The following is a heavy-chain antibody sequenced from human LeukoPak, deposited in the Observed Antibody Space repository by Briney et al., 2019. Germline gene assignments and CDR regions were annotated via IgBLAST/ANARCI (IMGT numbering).Heavy chain of an antibody. V-gene: IGHV3-30*18. Sequence: GGSLRLSCAASGFTFSSYGMHWVRQAPGKGLEWVAVISYDGSNKYYADSVKGRFTISRDNSKNTLYLQMNSLRAEDTAVYYCAKDTRYSSGWSSYGMDVWGQGTTVTVSS. CDR2: ISYDGSNK. CDR1: GFTFSSYG. CDR3: AKDTRYSSGWSSYGMDV. J-gene: IGHJ6*02. D-gene: IGHD6-19*01.